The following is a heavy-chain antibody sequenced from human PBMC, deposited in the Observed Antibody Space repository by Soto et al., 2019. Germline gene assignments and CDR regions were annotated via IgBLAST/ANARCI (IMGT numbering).Heavy chain of an antibody. CDR3: ARHSEYYDFWSGYYYFDY. CDR1: GGSISSYY. D-gene: IGHD3-3*01. CDR2: IYYSGST. J-gene: IGHJ4*02. Sequence: SETLSLTCTVSGGSISSYYWSWIRQPPGKGLEWIGYIYYSGSTNYNPSLKSRVTISVDTSKNQFSLKLSSGTAADTAVYYCARHSEYYDFWSGYYYFDYWGQGTLVTVSS. V-gene: IGHV4-59*08.